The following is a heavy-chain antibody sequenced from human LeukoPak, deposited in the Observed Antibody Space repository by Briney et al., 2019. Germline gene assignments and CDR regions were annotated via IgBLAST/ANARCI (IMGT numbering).Heavy chain of an antibody. Sequence: SETLSLTCTVSGGPISGYYWSWIRRPAGKGLEWVGRIHASGITDYSPSLKSRITVSLDTSKNQFSLKLSSVTAADTAVYYCASPTRLAIHWGQGTLVTVSS. CDR2: IHASGIT. CDR3: ASPTRLAIH. V-gene: IGHV4-4*07. J-gene: IGHJ4*02. D-gene: IGHD5-18*01. CDR1: GGPISGYY.